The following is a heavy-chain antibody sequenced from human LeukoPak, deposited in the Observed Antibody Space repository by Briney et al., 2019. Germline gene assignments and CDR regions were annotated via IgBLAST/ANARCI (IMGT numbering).Heavy chain of an antibody. J-gene: IGHJ4*02. CDR2: INPNSGGT. D-gene: IGHD4-17*01. V-gene: IGHV1-2*02. CDR3: ARVDYGDYVSLDY. CDR1: GYTFTGYY. Sequence: ASVKVSCKASGYTFTGYYMHWVRQAPGQGLEWMGWINPNSGGTNYAQKFQGRVTMTRDTSISTAYMELSRLRSDDTAVYYCARVDYGDYVSLDYWGQGTLVTVSS.